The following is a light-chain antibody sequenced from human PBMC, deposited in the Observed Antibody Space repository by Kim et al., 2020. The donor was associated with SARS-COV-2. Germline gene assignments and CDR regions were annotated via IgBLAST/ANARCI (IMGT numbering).Light chain of an antibody. CDR1: SLRNYY. Sequence: AWGQTVRITCQGDSLRNYYANWYQQKPGQAPVLVIYGKNNRPSGIPDRFSGSSSGNTASLTITGAQAGDEADFYCQSRDSSGKHVVFGGGTQLTVL. CDR3: QSRDSSGKHVV. CDR2: GKN. J-gene: IGLJ2*01. V-gene: IGLV3-19*01.